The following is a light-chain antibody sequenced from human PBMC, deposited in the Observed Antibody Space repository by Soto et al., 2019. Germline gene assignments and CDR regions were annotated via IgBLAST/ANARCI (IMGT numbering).Light chain of an antibody. J-gene: IGLJ2*01. Sequence: QSVLTQPASVSGSPGQSITISCTGTSSDVGNSNFVSWYQHHPGKAPKLMIYEGTKLSSGVSNRFSGSKSGNTASLTVSGLQAEDEADYYCSSYAGSNNLIFGGGTKVTVL. CDR3: SSYAGSNNLI. CDR2: EGT. V-gene: IGLV2-14*02. CDR1: SSDVGNSNF.